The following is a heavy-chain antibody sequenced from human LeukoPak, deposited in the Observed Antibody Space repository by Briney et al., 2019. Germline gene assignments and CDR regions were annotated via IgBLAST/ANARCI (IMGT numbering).Heavy chain of an antibody. CDR3: ARYCSSASCYDLGDY. Sequence: GGSLRLSCAASGFTFGSYSMNWVRQAPGKGLEWVSYISSSSSTIYYADSVEGRFTISRDNAKNSLYPQMNSLRAEDTAVYYCARYCSSASCYDLGDYWGQGTLVTVSS. J-gene: IGHJ4*02. CDR2: ISSSSSTI. CDR1: GFTFGSYS. V-gene: IGHV3-48*01. D-gene: IGHD2-2*01.